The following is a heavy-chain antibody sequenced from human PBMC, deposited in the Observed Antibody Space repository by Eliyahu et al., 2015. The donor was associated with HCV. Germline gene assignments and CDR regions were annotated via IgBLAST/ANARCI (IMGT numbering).Heavy chain of an antibody. CDR1: GGPISSGTWS. D-gene: IGHD3-9*01. V-gene: IGHV4-39*01. J-gene: IGHJ5*02. CDR3: ARLPTGYPNWFDA. CDR2: IHYSGSI. Sequence: QLQLQESGPGLVKPSETLSLTCTVPGGPISSGTWSWGWIRQPPGKSLEWIGTIHYSGSIYYNPSLRSRVTMSKDTSKNQFSLILSSVTAADTAVYYCARLPTGYPNWFDAWGQGTQVTVSS.